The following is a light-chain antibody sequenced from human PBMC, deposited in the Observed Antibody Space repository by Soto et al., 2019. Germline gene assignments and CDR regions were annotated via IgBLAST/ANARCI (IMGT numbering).Light chain of an antibody. CDR1: QSISSY. V-gene: IGKV1-39*01. J-gene: IGKJ2*01. CDR3: QQSYSTPHYS. Sequence: DIQMTQSPSSLSASVGDRVTITCRASQSISSYLNWYQQKPGKAPKLLIYAASILQSGVPSRCSGSGSGTDLTLTISTLQPEDFATYYYQQSYSTPHYSFGQGTKLEIK. CDR2: AAS.